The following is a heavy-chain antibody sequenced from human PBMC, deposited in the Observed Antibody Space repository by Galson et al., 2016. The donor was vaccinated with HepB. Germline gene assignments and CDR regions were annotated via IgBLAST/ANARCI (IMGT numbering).Heavy chain of an antibody. Sequence: LRLSCAASGFTFNSYGMHWVRQAPGKGLEWVAVISYDGANKYYGDSVQGRFTISRDNPRNTLYLQMNSLRAEDTAVYYCTKESTTLLTAYNWFDHWGQGTPVSVSS. J-gene: IGHJ5*02. CDR1: GFTFNSYG. V-gene: IGHV3-30*18. D-gene: IGHD1-1*01. CDR3: TKESTTLLTAYNWFDH. CDR2: ISYDGANK.